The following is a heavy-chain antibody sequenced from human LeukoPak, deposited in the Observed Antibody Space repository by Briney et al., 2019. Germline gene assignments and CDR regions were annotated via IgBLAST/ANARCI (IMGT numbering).Heavy chain of an antibody. CDR3: ACQYSSSWYSWFDP. Sequence: SETLSLTCAVYGGSFSGYYWSWIRQPPGKGLEWIGEINHSGSTNYNPSLKSRVTISVDTSKNQFSLKLSSVTAADTAVYYCACQYSSSWYSWFDPWGQGTLVTLSS. CDR1: GGSFSGYY. V-gene: IGHV4-34*01. D-gene: IGHD6-13*01. J-gene: IGHJ5*02. CDR2: INHSGST.